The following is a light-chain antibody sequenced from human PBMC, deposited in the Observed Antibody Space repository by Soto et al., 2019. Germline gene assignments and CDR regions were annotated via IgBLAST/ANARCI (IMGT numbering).Light chain of an antibody. Sequence: EIVLTQSPGTLSLSPGERVTLSCRASQTVSSSYFGWFQQRPGQAPRLLIYDTFYRATGIPDRFSASGSGTDFTLTISRLEPEDFAVYYCHQYSGLPYTVGQGTKLEI. CDR3: HQYSGLPYT. CDR1: QTVSSSY. CDR2: DTF. J-gene: IGKJ2*01. V-gene: IGKV3-20*01.